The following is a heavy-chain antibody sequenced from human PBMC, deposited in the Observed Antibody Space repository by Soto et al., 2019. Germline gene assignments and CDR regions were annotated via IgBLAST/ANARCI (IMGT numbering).Heavy chain of an antibody. Sequence: PSETLSLTCTVSRGSISTHYWSWIRQPPGKGLEWIGYIYYSGSTNYNPSLKSRVTISVDTSKNQFSLKLSSVTAADTAVYYCARGPTNYDFWSGYSYNWFDPWGQGTLVTVSS. CDR3: ARGPTNYDFWSGYSYNWFDP. J-gene: IGHJ5*02. CDR2: IYYSGST. CDR1: RGSISTHY. D-gene: IGHD3-3*01. V-gene: IGHV4-59*11.